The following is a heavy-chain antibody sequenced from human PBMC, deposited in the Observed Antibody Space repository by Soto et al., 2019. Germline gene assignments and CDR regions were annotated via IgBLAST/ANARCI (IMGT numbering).Heavy chain of an antibody. CDR1: GFTFSSDS. CDR3: ARVTGGIASAPDY. J-gene: IGHJ4*02. Sequence: EVHLVESGGGLVQPGESLRLSCAASGFTFSSDSMNWVRQSPGKGLEWVSYISGGSNTIYYADSVRGRFTISRDNAKDSLYLQMNSLRAEGTAVYYCARVTGGIASAPDYWGQGTLVTVSS. CDR2: ISGGSNTI. D-gene: IGHD6-13*01. V-gene: IGHV3-48*01.